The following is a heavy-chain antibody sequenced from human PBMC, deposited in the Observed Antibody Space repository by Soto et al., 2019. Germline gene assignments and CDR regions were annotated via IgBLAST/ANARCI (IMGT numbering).Heavy chain of an antibody. Sequence: SETLSLTCAVSGGSINSGGYSWSWIRQPPGKGLEWIGYIYHSGSTYYNPSLKSRVTISVDRSKNQFSLKLSSVTAADTAVYYCARARRYYDSSGYSNWFDPWGQGTLVTVSS. D-gene: IGHD3-22*01. J-gene: IGHJ5*02. CDR2: IYHSGST. CDR3: ARARRYYDSSGYSNWFDP. V-gene: IGHV4-30-2*01. CDR1: GGSINSGGYS.